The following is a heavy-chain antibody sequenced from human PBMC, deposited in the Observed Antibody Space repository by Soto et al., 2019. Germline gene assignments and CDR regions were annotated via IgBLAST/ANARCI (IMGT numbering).Heavy chain of an antibody. Sequence: QVQLVQSGAEVKKPGSSVKVSCKASGGTFSSYTISWVRQAPGQGLEWMGRIIPILGIANYAQKFQGRVTITADKSTSTAYRELSSLRSEDTAVYYCASGVYDRSGGSFYYYWGQGTLVTVSS. D-gene: IGHD2-15*01. V-gene: IGHV1-69*02. CDR1: GGTFSSYT. CDR3: ASGVYDRSGGSFYYY. CDR2: IIPILGIA. J-gene: IGHJ4*02.